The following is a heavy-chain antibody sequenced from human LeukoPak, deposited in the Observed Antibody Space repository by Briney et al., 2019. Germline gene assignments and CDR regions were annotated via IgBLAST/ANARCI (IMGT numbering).Heavy chain of an antibody. J-gene: IGHJ6*02. Sequence: PGGSLRLSCAASGFIFSDHYMDWVRQAPGKGLEWVSRTRNKANSYSTEYAACGKGISTSSRDDSKSSLYLQMNSLKTADTAVYYCVRGASGNARVAAGTHYYNSGMDVWGQGTTVTVPS. D-gene: IGHD2-8*01. CDR3: VRGASGNARVAAGTHYYNSGMDV. V-gene: IGHV3-72*01. CDR2: TRNKANSYST. CDR1: GFIFSDHY.